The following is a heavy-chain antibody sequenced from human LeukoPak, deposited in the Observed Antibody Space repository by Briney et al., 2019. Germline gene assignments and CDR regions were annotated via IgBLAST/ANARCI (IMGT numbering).Heavy chain of an antibody. CDR3: ATDVGQLWSPDN. CDR1: GFPFSDYY. CDR2: ISGSGNTI. V-gene: IGHV3-11*01. D-gene: IGHD5-18*01. Sequence: GSLRLSCAASGFPFSDYYMSWIRPAPGKGLGGVSYISGSGNTIFYADSMKGRFTISRDNAKNSVYLHMNRLRADDTAVYYCATDVGQLWSPDNWGQGTLVTVSS. J-gene: IGHJ4*02.